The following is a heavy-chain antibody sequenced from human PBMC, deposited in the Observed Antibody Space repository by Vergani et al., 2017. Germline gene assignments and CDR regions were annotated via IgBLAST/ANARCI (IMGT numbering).Heavy chain of an antibody. CDR3: AKVSHYCSSTSCYFDY. D-gene: IGHD2-2*01. CDR1: GFTFDDYA. CDR2: ISWNSGSI. Sequence: EVQLVESGGGLVQPGRSLRLSCAASGFTFDDYAMHWVRQAPGKGLEWVSGISWNSGSIGYADSVKGRFTISRDNAKNSLYLQMNSLRAEDTALYYCAKVSHYCSSTSCYFDYWGQGTLVTVSS. J-gene: IGHJ4*02. V-gene: IGHV3-9*01.